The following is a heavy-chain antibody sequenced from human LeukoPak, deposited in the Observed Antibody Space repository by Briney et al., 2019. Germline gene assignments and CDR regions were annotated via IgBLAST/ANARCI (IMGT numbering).Heavy chain of an antibody. D-gene: IGHD6-13*01. V-gene: IGHV4-34*01. Sequence: SETLSLTCAVYGGSFSDYYWSWIRQPPGKGLEWIGEINHGGSTKYNPSLKSRVTISVDTSKNQFSLKLSSVTAADTAVYYCARDGKGSTWYYAFDIWGQGTLVTVSS. J-gene: IGHJ3*02. CDR2: INHGGST. CDR1: GGSFSDYY. CDR3: ARDGKGSTWYYAFDI.